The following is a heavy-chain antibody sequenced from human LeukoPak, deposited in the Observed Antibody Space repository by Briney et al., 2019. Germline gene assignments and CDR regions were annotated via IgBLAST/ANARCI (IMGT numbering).Heavy chain of an antibody. CDR3: AKEYCSSWYYFDS. V-gene: IGHV3-23*01. CDR1: GFTFSSYA. CDR2: ISSSGGGT. D-gene: IGHD6-13*01. J-gene: IGHJ4*02. Sequence: GGALRLSCAASGFTFSSYAMSWVRQAPGKGLEWVSAISSSGGGTYYADSVKGRFTISRDNSKNKLYLQMNSLRAEDTAVYYCAKEYCSSWYYFDSWGQGTLVTVSS.